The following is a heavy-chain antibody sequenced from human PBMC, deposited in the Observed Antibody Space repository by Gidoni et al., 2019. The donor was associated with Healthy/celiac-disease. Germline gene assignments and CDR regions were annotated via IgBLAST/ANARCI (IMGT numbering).Heavy chain of an antibody. CDR3: AKDQTGGFFDY. D-gene: IGHD7-27*01. J-gene: IGHJ4*02. CDR2: ISGSGGST. Sequence: AISGSGGSTYYADSVKGRFTISRDNSKNTLYLQMNSLRAEDTAVYYCAKDQTGGFFDYWGQGTLVTVSS. V-gene: IGHV3-23*01.